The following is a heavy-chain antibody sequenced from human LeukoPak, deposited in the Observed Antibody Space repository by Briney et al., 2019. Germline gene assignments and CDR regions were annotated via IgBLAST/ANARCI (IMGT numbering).Heavy chain of an antibody. V-gene: IGHV4-59*08. CDR1: GGSISSDY. CDR3: ARAVSGRFDY. J-gene: IGHJ4*02. D-gene: IGHD6-19*01. CDR2: IYYSGST. Sequence: SETLSLTCTVSGGSISSDYWSWIRQPPGKGLEWIGYIYYSGSTNYNPSLKSRVTISVDTSKNQFSLKLSSVTAADTAVYYCARAVSGRFDYWGQGTLVTVSP.